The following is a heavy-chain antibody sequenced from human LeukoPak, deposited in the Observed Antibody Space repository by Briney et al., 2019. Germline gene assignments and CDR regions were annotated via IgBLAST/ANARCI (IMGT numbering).Heavy chain of an antibody. J-gene: IGHJ3*02. Sequence: ASVKVSCKASGCTFTGYYMHWVRQAPGQGLEWMGWINPNSGGTNYAQKFQGRVTMTRDTSISTAYMELSRLRSDDTAVYYCARDGRGYYDSSGYYTPTGLDIWGQGTMVTVSS. CDR2: INPNSGGT. CDR3: ARDGRGYYDSSGYYTPTGLDI. V-gene: IGHV1-2*02. D-gene: IGHD3-22*01. CDR1: GCTFTGYY.